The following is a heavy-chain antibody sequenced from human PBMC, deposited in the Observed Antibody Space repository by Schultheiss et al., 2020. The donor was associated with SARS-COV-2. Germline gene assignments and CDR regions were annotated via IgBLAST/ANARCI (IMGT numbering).Heavy chain of an antibody. D-gene: IGHD6-6*01. CDR1: GGSISSSSYY. V-gene: IGHV4-39*01. CDR2: IYYSGST. CDR3: ASLFGVYSSSRYFDY. Sequence: SQTLSLTCTVSGGSISSSSYYWGWIRQPPGKGLEWIGSIYYSGSTYYNPSLKSRVTISVDTSKNQFSLKLSSVTAADTAVYYCASLFGVYSSSRYFDYWGQGTLVTVSS. J-gene: IGHJ4*02.